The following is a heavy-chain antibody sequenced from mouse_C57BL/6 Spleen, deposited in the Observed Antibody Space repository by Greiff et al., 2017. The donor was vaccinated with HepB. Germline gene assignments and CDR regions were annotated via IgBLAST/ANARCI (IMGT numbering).Heavy chain of an antibody. V-gene: IGHV1-66*01. Sequence: VKLQESGPELVKPGASVKISCKASGYSFTSYYIHWVKQRPGQGLEWIGWIYPGSGNTKYNEKFKGKATLTADTSSSTAYMQLSSLTSEDSAVYYCARDYYGSSGGYFDYWGQGTTLTVSS. D-gene: IGHD1-1*01. J-gene: IGHJ2*01. CDR2: IYPGSGNT. CDR3: ARDYYGSSGGYFDY. CDR1: GYSFTSYY.